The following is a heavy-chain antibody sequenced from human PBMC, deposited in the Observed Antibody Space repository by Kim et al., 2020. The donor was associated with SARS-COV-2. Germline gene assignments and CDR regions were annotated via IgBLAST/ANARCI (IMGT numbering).Heavy chain of an antibody. D-gene: IGHD6-6*01. CDR1: GLTFSSYA. Sequence: GGSLRLSCSASGLTFSSYAMHWVRQAPGKGLEDVSAIRSHGAGTYYADSVRGRFTISRDNSKNTVYLQMSGLRPEDTAVYYCVKVREYTSSLDRRYFDLWGPGTLVTVSS. CDR3: VKVREYTSSLDRRYFDL. J-gene: IGHJ2*01. CDR2: IRSHGAGT. V-gene: IGHV3-64D*09.